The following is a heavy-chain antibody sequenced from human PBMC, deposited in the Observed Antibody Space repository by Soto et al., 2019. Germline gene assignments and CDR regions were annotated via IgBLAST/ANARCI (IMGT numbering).Heavy chain of an antibody. D-gene: IGHD6-19*01. J-gene: IGHJ4*02. CDR1: GFTFSNYD. Sequence: EVQLLESGGGLVEPGGSLRLSCATSGFTFSNYDMSWVRQAPGKGLEWVSSIGSSGTTTYYADSVKGRFTISRGNSKNTLYLQMNSLRVEDTAVYYCAKLSVNSGCMYWGQGTLVTVSS. V-gene: IGHV3-23*01. CDR2: IGSSGTTT. CDR3: AKLSVNSGCMY.